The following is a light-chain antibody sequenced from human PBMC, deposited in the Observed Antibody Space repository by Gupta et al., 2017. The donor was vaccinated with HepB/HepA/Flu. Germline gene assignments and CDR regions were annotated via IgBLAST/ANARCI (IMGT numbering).Light chain of an antibody. V-gene: IGKV1-39*01. Sequence: DIQMTQSPSSLSASVGDRVTITCRASQVISSYLNWYQQKPGKAPRLLIYAASSLQSGVPSRFSGSGSGTDFTPSSASGEPVEFPSYSLLSWYFFPRTFGQGTMVEIK. CDR2: AAS. CDR3: LSWYFFPRT. CDR1: QVISSY. J-gene: IGKJ1*01.